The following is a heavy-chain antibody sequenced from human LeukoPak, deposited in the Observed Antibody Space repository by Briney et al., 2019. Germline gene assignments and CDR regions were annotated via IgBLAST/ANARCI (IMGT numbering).Heavy chain of an antibody. CDR2: INHSGST. D-gene: IGHD6-13*01. CDR1: GGSFSGYY. CDR3: ARVDPGIAAAGTGEYYFDY. J-gene: IGHJ4*02. V-gene: IGHV4-34*01. Sequence: SETLSLTCAVYGGSFSGYYWSWIRQPPGKGLEWIGEINHSGSTNYNPSLKSRVTISVDTSKNQFSLKLSSVTAADTAVYYCARVDPGIAAAGTGEYYFDYWGQGTLVTVSS.